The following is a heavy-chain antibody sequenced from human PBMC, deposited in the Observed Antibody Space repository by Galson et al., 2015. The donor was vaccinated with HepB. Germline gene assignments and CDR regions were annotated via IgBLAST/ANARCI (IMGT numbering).Heavy chain of an antibody. J-gene: IGHJ4*02. CDR2: INPNNGGT. D-gene: IGHD6-6*01. CDR1: GYSFTGYF. Sequence: SVKVSCKASGYSFTGYFMHWVRQAPGQGLEWTGWINPNNGGTNYAKKFQGRVTMTRDTSINTAYMELTRLTSDDTAIYYCARDRAPYSSSDYWGQGTLVTVSS. CDR3: ARDRAPYSSSDY. V-gene: IGHV1-2*02.